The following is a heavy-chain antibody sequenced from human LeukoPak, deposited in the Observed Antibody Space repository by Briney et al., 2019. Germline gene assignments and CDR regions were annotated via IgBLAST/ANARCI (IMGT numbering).Heavy chain of an antibody. V-gene: IGHV4-34*01. Sequence: SETLSLTCAVYGGSFSGYYWSWIRQPPGKGLEWIGEIDHSGSTSYNPSLKSRVTISVDTSKNQFSLKLSSVTAADTAVYYCARYLPAARGYYYYYMDVWGKGTTVTVSS. CDR1: GGSFSGYY. CDR2: IDHSGST. CDR3: ARYLPAARGYYYYYMDV. D-gene: IGHD6-6*01. J-gene: IGHJ6*03.